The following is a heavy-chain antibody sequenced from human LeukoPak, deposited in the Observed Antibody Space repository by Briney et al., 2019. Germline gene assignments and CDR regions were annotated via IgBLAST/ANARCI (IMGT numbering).Heavy chain of an antibody. V-gene: IGHV4-4*07. D-gene: IGHD4-17*01. CDR3: ARVSDYGDYEDY. CDR1: GGSISSYY. Sequence: SETLSLTCTVSGGSISSYYWSWIRQPAGKGLEWIGRIYTSGSTNYNPSLKSRVTMSVDTSKNQFSLKLSSVAAADTAVYYCARVSDYGDYEDYWGQGTLVTVSS. J-gene: IGHJ4*02. CDR2: IYTSGST.